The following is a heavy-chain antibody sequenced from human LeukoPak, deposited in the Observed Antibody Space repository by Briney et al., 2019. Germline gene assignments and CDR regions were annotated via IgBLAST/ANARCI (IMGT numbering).Heavy chain of an antibody. D-gene: IGHD3-10*01. J-gene: IGHJ4*02. CDR3: ARDRNYYDSGKYHHYYDY. CDR2: IKHDGSEI. Sequence: GGSLRLSCAASGFTFSTYWMSWVRQGPGKGLEWVANIKHDGSEIYYVDSVKGRFTISRDSAKKSLYLQMNSLRAEDTAVYFCARDRNYYDSGKYHHYYDYWGQGALVTVSS. CDR1: GFTFSTYW. V-gene: IGHV3-7*01.